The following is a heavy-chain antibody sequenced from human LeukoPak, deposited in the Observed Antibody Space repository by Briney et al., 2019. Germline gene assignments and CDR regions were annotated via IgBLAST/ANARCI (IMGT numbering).Heavy chain of an antibody. CDR1: GGSISSYY. CDR3: ARQKGRYPNDSFDY. J-gene: IGHJ4*02. Sequence: SETLSLTCTVSGGSISSYYWSWIRQPPGKGLEWIGYIYYSGNTNYNPSLKSRVTISVDTSKNQFSLKLSSVTAADTAVYYCARQKGRYPNDSFDYWGQGTLVTVSS. CDR2: IYYSGNT. D-gene: IGHD3-9*01. V-gene: IGHV4-59*08.